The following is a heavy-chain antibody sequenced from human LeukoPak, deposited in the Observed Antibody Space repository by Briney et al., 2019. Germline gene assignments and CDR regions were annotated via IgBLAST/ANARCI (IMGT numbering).Heavy chain of an antibody. CDR2: INPNSGGT. J-gene: IGHJ4*02. CDR1: GYIFTGYY. D-gene: IGHD3-9*01. CDR3: ARSYYDILTGYYNDY. Sequence: ASVKVSCKASGYIFTGYYMHWVRQAPGQGLEWMGWINPNSGGTNYAQKFQGRVTMTRDTSISTAYMELSRLRSDDTAVYYCARSYYDILTGYYNDYWGQGTLVTVSS. V-gene: IGHV1-2*02.